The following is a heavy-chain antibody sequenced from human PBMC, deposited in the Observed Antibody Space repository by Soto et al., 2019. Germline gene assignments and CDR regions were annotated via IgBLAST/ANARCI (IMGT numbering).Heavy chain of an antibody. V-gene: IGHV3-23*01. D-gene: IGHD4-17*01. CDR1: GFTFSSYA. CDR3: AKDISSDGDYDPFDY. CDR2: ISGSGGST. Sequence: EVQLLESGGGLVQPGGSLRLSCAASGFTFSSYAMSWVRQAPGKGLEWVSAISGSGGSTYYADSVKGRFTISRDNSKNTLYLQMNRLRAEDTAVYYCAKDISSDGDYDPFDYWGQGTLVTVSS. J-gene: IGHJ4*02.